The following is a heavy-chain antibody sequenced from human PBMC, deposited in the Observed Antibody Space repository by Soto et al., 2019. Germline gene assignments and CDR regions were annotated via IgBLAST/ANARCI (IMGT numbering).Heavy chain of an antibody. CDR3: ARDPSPYTSGWYGIDF. CDR2: ISYDGTNK. CDR1: GFTFENYA. Sequence: GGSLRLSCEVSGFTFENYAMNWVRRAPGKGLEWVAAISYDGTNKYYADSIKGRFTISRDNSANTLFLQVNSLRREDTAMYYCARDPSPYTSGWYGIDFWGHGTLVTVSA. D-gene: IGHD6-19*01. J-gene: IGHJ4*01. V-gene: IGHV3-30*04.